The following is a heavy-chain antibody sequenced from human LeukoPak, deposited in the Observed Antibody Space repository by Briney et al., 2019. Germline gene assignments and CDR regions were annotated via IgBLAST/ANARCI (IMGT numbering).Heavy chain of an antibody. Sequence: GESLKISCKGSGYFLTSYWIAWVRQMPGKGLEWMGIIFPGDSDTRYSPSFQGQVTISADKSISTAYLQWSSLKASDTAIYYCARSRLTGTTSGFDPWGQGTLVTVSS. J-gene: IGHJ5*02. D-gene: IGHD1-20*01. CDR2: IFPGDSDT. CDR1: GYFLTSYW. CDR3: ARSRLTGTTSGFDP. V-gene: IGHV5-51*01.